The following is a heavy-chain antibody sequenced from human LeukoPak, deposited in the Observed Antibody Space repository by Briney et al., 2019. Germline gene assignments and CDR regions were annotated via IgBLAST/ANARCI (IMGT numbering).Heavy chain of an antibody. V-gene: IGHV3-33*06. CDR1: GFTFSSYG. CDR3: AKDERGYSYGFIDY. Sequence: PGGSLRLSCAASGFTFSSYGMHWVRQAPGKGLEWVAVIWYDGSNKYYADSVKGRFTISRDNSKNTLYLQMNSMRAEDTAVYYCAKDERGYSYGFIDYWGQGTLVTVSS. CDR2: IWYDGSNK. D-gene: IGHD5-18*01. J-gene: IGHJ4*02.